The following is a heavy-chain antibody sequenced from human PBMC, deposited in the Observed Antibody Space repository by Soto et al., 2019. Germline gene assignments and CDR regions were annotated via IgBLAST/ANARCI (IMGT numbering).Heavy chain of an antibody. CDR3: ASEHPPSLR. V-gene: IGHV1-18*01. CDR2: ISAYNGNT. J-gene: IGHJ4*02. Sequence: QVQLVQSGAEVKKPGASVKVSCKASGYTFTSYGISWVRQAPGQGLEWMGWISAYNGNTNYAKKLQGRVTMATDTPTSTAYTGLRSVTTGGTAEYYRASEHPPSLRWGQGPLVTVSS. CDR1: GYTFTSYG.